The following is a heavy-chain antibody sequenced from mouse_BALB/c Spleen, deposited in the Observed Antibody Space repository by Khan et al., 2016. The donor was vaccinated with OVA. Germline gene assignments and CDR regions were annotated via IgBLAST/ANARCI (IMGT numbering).Heavy chain of an antibody. V-gene: IGHV1S132*01. Sequence: VQLQESGAGLVRPGPSVKLSCKTSGYIFTSYWIHWVKQRSGQGLEWIARIYPGTDNTYYNEKLKDKATLTADTSSRTAYMQLNSLKSEDSAVYVCAREEALYYFDYWGQGTTLTVSS. CDR3: AREEALYYFDY. CDR1: GYIFTSYW. CDR2: IYPGTDNT. D-gene: IGHD3-2*02. J-gene: IGHJ2*01.